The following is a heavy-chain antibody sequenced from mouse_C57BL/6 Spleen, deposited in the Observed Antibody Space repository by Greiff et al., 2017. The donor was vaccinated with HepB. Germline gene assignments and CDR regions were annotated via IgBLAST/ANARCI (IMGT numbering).Heavy chain of an antibody. V-gene: IGHV5-6*02. CDR2: ISSGGSYT. CDR3: ARRYYDYDGAY. D-gene: IGHD2-4*01. CDR1: GFTFSSYG. Sequence: EVKLVESGGDLVKPGGSLKLSCAASGFTFSSYGMSWVRQTPDKRLEWVATISSGGSYTYYPDSVKGRFTISRDNAKNTLYLQMSSLKSEDTAMYYCARRYYDYDGAYWGQGTLVTVSA. J-gene: IGHJ3*01.